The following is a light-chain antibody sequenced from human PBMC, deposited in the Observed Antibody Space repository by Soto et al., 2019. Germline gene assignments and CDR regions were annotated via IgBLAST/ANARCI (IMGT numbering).Light chain of an antibody. CDR2: AAS. CDR3: LQDYNYPPT. CDR1: QGIRND. J-gene: IGKJ1*01. Sequence: AIQMTQSPSSLSASVGDRVTITCRASQGIRNDLGWYQQKPGKAPKLLIYAASTLQSGVPSRFSGSGAGTDFVLTISSLQPEDFATYYCLQDYNYPPTFGQGTKVEIK. V-gene: IGKV1-6*01.